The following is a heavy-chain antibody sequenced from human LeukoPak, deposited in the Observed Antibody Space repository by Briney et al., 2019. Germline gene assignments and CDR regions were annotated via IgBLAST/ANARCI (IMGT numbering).Heavy chain of an antibody. CDR1: GVSFSGYY. J-gene: IGHJ6*02. Sequence: SETLSLTCEVYGVSFSGYYWNWIRQPPGKGLEWIGEINHSGSTNYNLSLKSRVSISVDTSKNHFSLKLSSLTAADTAVYYCARIMEYRSYGDYYYGMDVWGQGTTVTVSS. CDR2: INHSGST. V-gene: IGHV4-34*01. D-gene: IGHD5-18*01. CDR3: ARIMEYRSYGDYYYGMDV.